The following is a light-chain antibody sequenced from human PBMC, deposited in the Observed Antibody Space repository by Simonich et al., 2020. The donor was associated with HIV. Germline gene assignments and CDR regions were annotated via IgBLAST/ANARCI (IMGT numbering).Light chain of an antibody. Sequence: EIVMTQSPATLSVSPGERVTLSCRASQSISSNLAWSQQKLGQAPRLLIYGASTRATGIPARFSGSGSGTEFTLTISSMQSEDFAVYYCHQYNNWPLFFGQGTKVEIK. CDR3: HQYNNWPLF. J-gene: IGKJ2*01. V-gene: IGKV3-15*01. CDR2: GAS. CDR1: QSISSN.